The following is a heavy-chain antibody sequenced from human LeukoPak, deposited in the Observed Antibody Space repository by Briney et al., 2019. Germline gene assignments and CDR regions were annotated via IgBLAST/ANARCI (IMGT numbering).Heavy chain of an antibody. D-gene: IGHD1-1*01. CDR1: GGSISSGSYY. J-gene: IGHJ4*02. CDR2: IYTSGST. V-gene: IGHV4-61*02. CDR3: ARDGSTQFDY. Sequence: SQTLSLTCTVSGGSISSGSYYWSWIRQPAGRGLVWIGRIYTSGSTNYNPSLTSRVTISVDTSKNQFSLKLSSVTAADSAVYYCARDGSTQFDYWGQGTLVTVSS.